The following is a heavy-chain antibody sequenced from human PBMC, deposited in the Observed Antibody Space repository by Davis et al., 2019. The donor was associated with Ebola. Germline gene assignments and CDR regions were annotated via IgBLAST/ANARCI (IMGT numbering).Heavy chain of an antibody. J-gene: IGHJ6*02. CDR3: AAETMRLAYYGMDV. Sequence: SVKVSCKASGFTFTSPAMQWVRQARGQRLEWIGWIVVGSGNTNYAQKFQERVTITRDMSTSTAYMELSSLRSEDTAVYYCAAETMRLAYYGMDVWGQGTTVTVSS. V-gene: IGHV1-58*02. D-gene: IGHD1-1*01. CDR2: IVVGSGNT. CDR1: GFTFTSPA.